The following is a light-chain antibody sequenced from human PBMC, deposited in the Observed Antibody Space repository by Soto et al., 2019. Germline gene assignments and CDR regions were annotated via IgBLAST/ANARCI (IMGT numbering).Light chain of an antibody. CDR1: SSDVGGYKY. J-gene: IGLJ2*01. CDR2: DVS. Sequence: QSVLTQPASVSGSPGQSITISCTGTSSDVGGYKYVSWYQQHPGKAPKLMIYDVSNRPSGVSNRFSGSKSGNTASLTISGLQSEDEGDYYCTSYTSSTSVVFGGGTQLTVL. V-gene: IGLV2-14*03. CDR3: TSYTSSTSVV.